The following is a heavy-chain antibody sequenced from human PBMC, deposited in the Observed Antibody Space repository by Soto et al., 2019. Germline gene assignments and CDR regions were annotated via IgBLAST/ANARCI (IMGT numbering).Heavy chain of an antibody. CDR1: GFTFSSYA. Sequence: GGSLRLSCAASGFTFSSYAMHWVRQAPGKGLEWVAVISYDGSNKYYADSVKGRFTISRDNSKNTLYLQMNSLRAEDTAVYYCARDTYYYDSSGRFDYWGQGTPVTVSS. J-gene: IGHJ4*02. CDR3: ARDTYYYDSSGRFDY. D-gene: IGHD3-22*01. CDR2: ISYDGSNK. V-gene: IGHV3-30-3*01.